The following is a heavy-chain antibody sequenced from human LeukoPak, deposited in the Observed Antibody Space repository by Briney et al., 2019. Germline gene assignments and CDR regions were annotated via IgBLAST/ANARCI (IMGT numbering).Heavy chain of an antibody. V-gene: IGHV3-73*01. CDR3: THPAYYYNVDV. Sequence: GGSLRLSCSASGLTFSVSAIHWVRQASGKGLEWVGRIKTKADNYATAYAASVKGRFTISRDDSTNTAYLQMNSLKTEDTAVYYCTHPAYYYNVDVWGKGTTLTVSS. CDR1: GLTFSVSA. J-gene: IGHJ6*04. CDR2: IKTKADNYAT.